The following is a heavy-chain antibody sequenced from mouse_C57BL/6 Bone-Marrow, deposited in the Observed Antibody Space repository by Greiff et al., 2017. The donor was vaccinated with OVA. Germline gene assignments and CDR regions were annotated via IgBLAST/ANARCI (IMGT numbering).Heavy chain of an antibody. V-gene: IGHV1-52*01. CDR1: GYTFTSYW. J-gene: IGHJ4*01. CDR2: IDPSDSET. CDR3: ARWVGYYYARDY. Sequence: QVQLQQPGAELVRPGSSVKLSCKASGYTFTSYWMHWVKQRPIQGLEWIGNIDPSDSETHYNQKFKDKATLTVDKSSSTAYMQLSSLTSDDSAVYYGARWVGYYYARDYWGQGTSVTVSS.